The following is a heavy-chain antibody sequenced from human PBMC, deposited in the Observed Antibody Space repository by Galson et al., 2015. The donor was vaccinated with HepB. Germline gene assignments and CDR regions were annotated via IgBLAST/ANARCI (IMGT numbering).Heavy chain of an antibody. Sequence: QSGAEVKKPGASVKVSCKASGYTFTSYGISWVRQAPGQGLEWMGWISAYNGNTNYAQKLQGRVTMTTDTSTSTAYMELRSLRSDDTAVYYCARRQLYGSGSYSRPIDYWGQGTLVTVSS. J-gene: IGHJ4*02. CDR2: ISAYNGNT. CDR3: ARRQLYGSGSYSRPIDY. V-gene: IGHV1-18*04. D-gene: IGHD3-10*01. CDR1: GYTFTSYG.